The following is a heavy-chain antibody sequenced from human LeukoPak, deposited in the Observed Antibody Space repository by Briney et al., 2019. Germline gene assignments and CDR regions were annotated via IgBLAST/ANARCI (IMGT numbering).Heavy chain of an antibody. CDR2: IHYSGAI. CDR1: GGSISTYY. D-gene: IGHD3-10*01. CDR3: ARYGSGAYALDV. V-gene: IGHV4-59*08. Sequence: SETLSLTCTVSGGSISTYYWSWLRQPPGKGLEWIAHIHYSGAIKYNPSLKSRVSMSVDTSKNQFSLRLSSVTAADTAVYHCARYGSGAYALDVWGQGTMVTVSS. J-gene: IGHJ3*01.